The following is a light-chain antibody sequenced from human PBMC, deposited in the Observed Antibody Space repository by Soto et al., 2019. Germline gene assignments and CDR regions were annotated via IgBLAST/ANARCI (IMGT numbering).Light chain of an antibody. Sequence: QSALTQPASVSGSTGQSITISCTGSSGDVGGYNYVSWYQQHPGKAPKLMIYDVTNRPSGVSNRFSGSKSGNTASLTISGLQAEDEADYYCSSYTSSSTLEVFGGGTQLTVL. CDR2: DVT. CDR1: SGDVGGYNY. CDR3: SSYTSSSTLEV. V-gene: IGLV2-14*03. J-gene: IGLJ7*01.